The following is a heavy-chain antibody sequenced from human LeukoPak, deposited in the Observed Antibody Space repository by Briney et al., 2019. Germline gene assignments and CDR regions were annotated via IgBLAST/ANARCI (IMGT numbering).Heavy chain of an antibody. J-gene: IGHJ4*02. CDR2: MNPNSGNT. V-gene: IGHV1-8*02. Sequence: ASVKVSCKASGYTFTGYYMHWVRPATGQGLEWMGWMNPNSGNTGYAQKFQGRVTMTRNTSISTAYMELSSLRSEDTAVYYCARVYLGGNSDYWGQGTLVTVSS. CDR3: ARVYLGGNSDY. D-gene: IGHD4-23*01. CDR1: GYTFTGYY.